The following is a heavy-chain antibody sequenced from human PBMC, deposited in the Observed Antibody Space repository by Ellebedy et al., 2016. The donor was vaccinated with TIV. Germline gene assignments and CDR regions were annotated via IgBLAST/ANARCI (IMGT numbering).Heavy chain of an antibody. Sequence: SVKGRFTISRDNAKNSLYLQMNSLRADDTAVYFCARDRRPNIGSFWGQGTLVTVSS. CDR3: ARDRRPNIGSF. D-gene: IGHD1-26*01. V-gene: IGHV3-21*01. J-gene: IGHJ4*02.